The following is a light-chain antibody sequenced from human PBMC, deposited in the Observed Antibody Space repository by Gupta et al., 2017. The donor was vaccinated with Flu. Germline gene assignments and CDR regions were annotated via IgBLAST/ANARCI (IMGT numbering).Light chain of an antibody. J-gene: IGKJ1*01. CDR3: QQDTNCPMT. CDR1: QSVSSN. Sequence: PAPLQRSPGERGTLSSMASQSVSSNLAWHQQKPGQAPRVLIYGVFTRFTGLPARVSGSGSGTEYTLTISRLQAEDFAVYYCQQDTNCPMTFGQGTKVEIK. V-gene: IGKV3-15*01. CDR2: GVF.